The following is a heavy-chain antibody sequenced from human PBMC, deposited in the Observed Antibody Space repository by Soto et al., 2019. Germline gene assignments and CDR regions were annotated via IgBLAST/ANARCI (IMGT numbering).Heavy chain of an antibody. CDR3: ATSGWNEDFYYYYGMDV. CDR1: GDSVTRSNW. V-gene: IGHV4-4*02. Sequence: SSETLSLTCAVSGDSVTRSNWWSWVRQSPGKGLEWIGEIYHSGNTKYNPSLKSRVTIPVDKSKNQFSLNLTSVTAADTAVYYCATSGWNEDFYYYYGMDVWGQGTTVTVSS. D-gene: IGHD6-19*01. CDR2: IYHSGNT. J-gene: IGHJ6*02.